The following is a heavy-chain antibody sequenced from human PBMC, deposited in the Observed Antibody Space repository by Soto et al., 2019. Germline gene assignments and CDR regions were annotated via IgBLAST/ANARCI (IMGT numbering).Heavy chain of an antibody. CDR2: IYYSGST. CDR3: AGEGGAGAAAGEGFLDY. D-gene: IGHD6-13*01. J-gene: IGHJ4*02. CDR1: GGSISSGGYY. Sequence: SETLSLTCTVSGGSISSGGYYWSWIRQHPGKGLEWIGYIYYSGSTYYNPSLKRRVTISVDTTKNQFSLKLSSVTAADTAVDYCAGEGGAGAAAGEGFLDYWGQGTLVTVSS. V-gene: IGHV4-31*03.